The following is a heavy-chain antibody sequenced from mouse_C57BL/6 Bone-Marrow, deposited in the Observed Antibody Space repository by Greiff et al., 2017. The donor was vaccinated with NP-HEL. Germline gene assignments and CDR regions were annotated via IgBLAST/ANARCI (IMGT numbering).Heavy chain of an antibody. CDR1: GYTFTSYW. CDR3: ARFSNYLYYFDY. J-gene: IGHJ2*01. D-gene: IGHD2-5*01. V-gene: IGHV1-64*01. CDR2: IHPNSGST. Sequence: QVQLQQPGAELVKPGASVKLSCKASGYTFTSYWMHWVKQRPGQGLEWIGMIHPNSGSTNYNEKFKSKATLTVDKSPSTAYMQLSSLTSEDSAVYYCARFSNYLYYFDYWGQGTTLTVSS.